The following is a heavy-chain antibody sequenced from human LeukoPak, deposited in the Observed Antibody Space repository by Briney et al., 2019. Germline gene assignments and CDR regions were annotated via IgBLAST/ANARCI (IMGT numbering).Heavy chain of an antibody. V-gene: IGHV3-66*01. J-gene: IGHJ4*02. CDR3: ARDSAYSASNY. Sequence: GGSLRLSCAASGFTVSSNYMSWVRQAPGKGLEWVSLLYSGGGTSYADSVKGRFTISRDNSRNTLYLQMNSLRAEDTAVYYCARDSAYSASNYWGQGTLVTVSS. D-gene: IGHD2-21*01. CDR1: GFTVSSNY. CDR2: LYSGGGT.